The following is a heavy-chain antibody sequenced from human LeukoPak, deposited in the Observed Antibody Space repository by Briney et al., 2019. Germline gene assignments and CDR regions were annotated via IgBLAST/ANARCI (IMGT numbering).Heavy chain of an antibody. CDR2: IIPIFGTA. Sequence: GASVKVSCKASGGTFSSYAISWVRQAPGQGLEWMGGIIPIFGTANYAQKFQGRVTITADKSTSTAYMELSSLRSEDTAVYYCARDRLAAAGRSFDYWGQGTLVTVSS. D-gene: IGHD6-13*01. CDR1: GGTFSSYA. J-gene: IGHJ4*02. CDR3: ARDRLAAAGRSFDY. V-gene: IGHV1-69*06.